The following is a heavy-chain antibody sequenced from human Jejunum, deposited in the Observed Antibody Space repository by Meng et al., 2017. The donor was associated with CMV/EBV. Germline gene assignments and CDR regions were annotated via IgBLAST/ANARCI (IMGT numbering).Heavy chain of an antibody. D-gene: IGHD3-3*02. Sequence: NYGIGWVRQAPGQGLEWMGWISGYNGNKNYAPKVQGRVTITKDTSTTTVYMELRSLTSDDTAVYYCARDRVASTGAHFYSYGMDVWGRGTTVTVSS. CDR1: NYG. CDR3: ARDRVASTGAHFYSYGMDV. J-gene: IGHJ6*02. V-gene: IGHV1-18*01. CDR2: ISGYNGNK.